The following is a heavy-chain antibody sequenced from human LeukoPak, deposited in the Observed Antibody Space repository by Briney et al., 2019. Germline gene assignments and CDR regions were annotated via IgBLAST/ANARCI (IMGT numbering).Heavy chain of an antibody. Sequence: SETLSLTCTVSGGSISTSSYYWGWIRQPPGKGLEWIGSIYYSGSTYYNPSLKSRVTISVDTSKNQFSLKLSSVTAADTAVYYCARVNGNFAPIFDYWGQGTLVTVSS. V-gene: IGHV4-39*07. CDR3: ARVNGNFAPIFDY. D-gene: IGHD2/OR15-2a*01. J-gene: IGHJ4*02. CDR1: GGSISTSSYY. CDR2: IYYSGST.